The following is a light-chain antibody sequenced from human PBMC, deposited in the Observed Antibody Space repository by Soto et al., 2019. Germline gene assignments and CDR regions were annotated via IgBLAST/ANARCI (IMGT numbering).Light chain of an antibody. CDR1: SSDVGAYNY. V-gene: IGLV2-14*01. Sequence: QSALTQPAPVSGSPGQSVTISCSGSSSDVGAYNYVSWYQRHPGKAPKLMIYDVTNRPSGVSNRFSGSKSGNTASLTISGLQAEDEAGYFCSSYTSSSTVVFGGGTKLTVL. CDR3: SSYTSSSTVV. J-gene: IGLJ3*02. CDR2: DVT.